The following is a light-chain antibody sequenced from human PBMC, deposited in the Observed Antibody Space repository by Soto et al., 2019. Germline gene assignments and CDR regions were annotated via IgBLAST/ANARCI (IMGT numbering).Light chain of an antibody. J-gene: IGKJ1*01. Sequence: DIQMTQSPSSLSASVGDRVTITCRASQSISSYLNWYQQKPGKAPKLLIYAASSLQSGVPSRFSGSRSGTDFTLTISSLQPEDFATYYCQQSYSTPPGTFGQGTKVEI. CDR3: QQSYSTPPGT. V-gene: IGKV1-39*01. CDR1: QSISSY. CDR2: AAS.